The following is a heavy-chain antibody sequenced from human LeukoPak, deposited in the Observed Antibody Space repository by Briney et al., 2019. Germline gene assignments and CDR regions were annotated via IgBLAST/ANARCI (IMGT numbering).Heavy chain of an antibody. V-gene: IGHV5-51*01. D-gene: IGHD5-24*01. CDR2: IYPGDSDT. J-gene: IGHJ5*02. CDR1: GYSFTSYW. CDR3: ARRGRDGYNSDWFDP. Sequence: GESLKISCKGSGYSFTSYWIGWVRQIPGKGLEWMGIIYPGDSDTRYSPSFQGQVTISADKSISTAYLQWSSLKASDTAMYYCARRGRDGYNSDWFDPWGQGTLVTVSS.